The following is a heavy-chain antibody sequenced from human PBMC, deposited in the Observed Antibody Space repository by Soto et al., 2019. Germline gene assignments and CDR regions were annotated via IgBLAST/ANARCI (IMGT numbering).Heavy chain of an antibody. CDR3: AKEPDGDYLLCYFDY. V-gene: IGHV3-23*01. CDR1: GFTFSNYA. CDR2: ISGSGGST. Sequence: EVQLLESGGGLVQPGGSLRLSCAASGFTFSNYAMSWVRPAPGKGLEWVSVISGSGGSTYYAGSGKGRFTISRDNSTNTVYLQTNSLTAADTAVYYCAKEPDGDYLLCYFDYWGQGTRVTVSS. D-gene: IGHD4-17*01. J-gene: IGHJ4*02.